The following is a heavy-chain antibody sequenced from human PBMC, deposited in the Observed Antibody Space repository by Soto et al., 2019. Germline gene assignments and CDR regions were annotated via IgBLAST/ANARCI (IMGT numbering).Heavy chain of an antibody. CDR3: AGDRSNSPDYFDY. J-gene: IGHJ4*02. V-gene: IGHV4-30-4*01. D-gene: IGHD6-6*01. Sequence: PSESLSITCPVSGCSLSGDYVCWSWIHQPTEKGLEWIEHIYYSGRTYYNPSLKSRLTISVDTSKNQFSLKLSSVSAADTAVYFCAGDRSNSPDYFDYWGQGTLVTVSS. CDR2: IYYSGRT. CDR1: GCSLSGDYVC.